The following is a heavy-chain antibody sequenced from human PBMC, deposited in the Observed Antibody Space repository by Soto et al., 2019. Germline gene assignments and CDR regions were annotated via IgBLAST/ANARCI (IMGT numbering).Heavy chain of an antibody. J-gene: IGHJ4*02. Sequence: GGSLRLSCAASGFTFSSYGMHWVRQAPGKGLEWVAVISYDGSKKYYADSVKGRFTISRDNSKNTLYLQMNSLRAEDTAVYYCARYPTTHYYDSSGYYPAGYFDYWGQGTLVTVSS. CDR1: GFTFSSYG. CDR2: ISYDGSKK. V-gene: IGHV3-30*03. D-gene: IGHD3-22*01. CDR3: ARYPTTHYYDSSGYYPAGYFDY.